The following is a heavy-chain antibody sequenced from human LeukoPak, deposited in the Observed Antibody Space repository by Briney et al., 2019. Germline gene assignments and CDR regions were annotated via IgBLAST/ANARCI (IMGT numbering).Heavy chain of an antibody. V-gene: IGHV3-48*01. CDR2: ISSGSRTI. CDR3: VRESITGHRDFDY. D-gene: IGHD1-14*01. Sequence: GGSLRLSCAASGFTFSSYSMNWVRQAPGRGLEWVSYISSGSRTIYYADSVQGRFTVSRDNVKNLLFLQMNSLRVGDTAVYYCVRESITGHRDFDYWSQGILVTVSS. CDR1: GFTFSSYS. J-gene: IGHJ4*02.